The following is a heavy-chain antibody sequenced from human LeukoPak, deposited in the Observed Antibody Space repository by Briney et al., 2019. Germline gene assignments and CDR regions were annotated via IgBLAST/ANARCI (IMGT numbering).Heavy chain of an antibody. D-gene: IGHD6-19*01. V-gene: IGHV3-21*01. Sequence: GGSLRLSCAASGFTFSKYSMNWVRQAPGKGLEWVSSISGSSSYIYYADSVKGRFTISRDNAKNSLYLQMNSLRAEDTAVYYCARDLGYSSGPNYWGQGTRVTVSS. CDR1: GFTFSKYS. J-gene: IGHJ4*02. CDR2: ISGSSSYI. CDR3: ARDLGYSSGPNY.